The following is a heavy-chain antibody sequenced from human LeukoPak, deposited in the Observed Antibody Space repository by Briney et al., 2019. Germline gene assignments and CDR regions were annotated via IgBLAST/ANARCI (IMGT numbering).Heavy chain of an antibody. CDR2: INHSGST. D-gene: IGHD2-15*01. CDR3: ARGLSAIVY. CDR1: GGSISSYY. Sequence: KASETLSLTCTVSGGSISSYYWSWIRQPPGKGLEWIGEINHSGSTNYNPSLKSRVTISVDTSKNQFSLKLSSVTAADTAVYYCARGLSAIVYWGQGTLVTVSS. V-gene: IGHV4-34*01. J-gene: IGHJ4*02.